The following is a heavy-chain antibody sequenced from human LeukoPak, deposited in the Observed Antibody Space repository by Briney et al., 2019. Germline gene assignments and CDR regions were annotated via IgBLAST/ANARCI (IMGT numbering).Heavy chain of an antibody. Sequence: PSETLSLTCTVSGGSMNPYHWGWIRQPPGKGLEWTGYIYYSGSTNYNPSLNSRVTISVDTSKNQFSLRLSSVTAADTAIYYCARAVSGRFDYWGQGPWSPSPQ. CDR2: IYYSGST. CDR1: GGSMNPYH. D-gene: IGHD6-19*01. V-gene: IGHV4-59*08. J-gene: IGHJ4*02. CDR3: ARAVSGRFDY.